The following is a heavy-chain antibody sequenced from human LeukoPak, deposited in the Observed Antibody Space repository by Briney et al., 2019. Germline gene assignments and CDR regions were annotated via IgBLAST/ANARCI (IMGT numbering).Heavy chain of an antibody. Sequence: GGSLRLSCAASGFAFSDYYMSWIRQAPGKGLEWVSYISSSSSYTNYADSVKGRFTISRDNAKNSLYLQMNSLRAEDTAVYYCARDQHITMRHNWFDPWGQGTLVTVSS. V-gene: IGHV3-11*06. D-gene: IGHD3-22*01. CDR3: ARDQHITMRHNWFDP. CDR2: ISSSSSYT. CDR1: GFAFSDYY. J-gene: IGHJ5*02.